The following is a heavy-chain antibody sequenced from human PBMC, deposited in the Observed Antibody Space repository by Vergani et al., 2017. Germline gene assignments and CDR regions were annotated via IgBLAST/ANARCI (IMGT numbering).Heavy chain of an antibody. Sequence: QVQLVESGGGVVQPGRSLRLSCAASGFTFSSYGMHWVRQAPGKGLEWVAVIWYDGSNKYYADSVKGRFTISRDNSKNTLYLQMNSLRAEDTAVYYCAKDPHTEFSKWADAFDIWGQGTMVTVSS. D-gene: IGHD1-26*01. CDR1: GFTFSSYG. CDR3: AKDPHTEFSKWADAFDI. CDR2: IWYDGSNK. J-gene: IGHJ3*02. V-gene: IGHV3-33*06.